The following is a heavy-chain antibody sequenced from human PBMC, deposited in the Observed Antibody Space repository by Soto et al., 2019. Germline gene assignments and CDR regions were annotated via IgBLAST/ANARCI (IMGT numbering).Heavy chain of an antibody. Sequence: SETLSLTCTVSGGSISSYYWSWIRQPTGKGLEWIGRIYTSGSTNYNPSLKSRVTMSVDTSKNQFSLKLSSVTAADTAVYYCARELYGSGSSSFDYWGQGTLVTVSS. V-gene: IGHV4-4*07. J-gene: IGHJ4*02. CDR3: ARELYGSGSSSFDY. D-gene: IGHD3-10*01. CDR2: IYTSGST. CDR1: GGSISSYY.